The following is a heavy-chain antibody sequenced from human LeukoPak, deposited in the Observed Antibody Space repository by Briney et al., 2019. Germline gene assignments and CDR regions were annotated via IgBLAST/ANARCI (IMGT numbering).Heavy chain of an antibody. CDR2: ISWNSGSI. D-gene: IGHD6-19*01. J-gene: IGHJ6*03. CDR3: ARGAIAVAGLYYYYMDV. CDR1: GFTFDDYV. Sequence: GGSLRLSCAASGFTFDDYVMHWVRQAPGKGLEWVSAISWNSGSIGYADSVKGRFTISRDNAKNSLYLQMNSLRAEDTALYYCARGAIAVAGLYYYYMDVWGKGTTVTVSS. V-gene: IGHV3-9*01.